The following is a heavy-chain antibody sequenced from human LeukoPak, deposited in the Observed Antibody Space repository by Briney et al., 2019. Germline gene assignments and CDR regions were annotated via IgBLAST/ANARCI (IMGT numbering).Heavy chain of an antibody. J-gene: IGHJ4*02. CDR3: ARGAEGFN. D-gene: IGHD2-15*01. V-gene: IGHV4-59*01. Sequence: SPSETLSLTCTVSGGSISSYYWSWIRQPPGKGLEWIGYIYYSGSTNYNPSLKSRVTISVDTSKNQFSLKLSSVTAADTAVYYCARGAEGFNWGQGTLVTVSS. CDR1: GGSISSYY. CDR2: IYYSGST.